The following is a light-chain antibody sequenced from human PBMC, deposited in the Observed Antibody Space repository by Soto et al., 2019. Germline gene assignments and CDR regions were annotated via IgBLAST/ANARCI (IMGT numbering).Light chain of an antibody. CDR1: QDIRSD. CDR2: AAS. V-gene: IGKV1-6*01. Sequence: AIPMTQSPSSLSASVGDRVTVTCRASQDIRSDVGWYQQKPGQAPKVLMYAASRLHSGVPSRFSGSGSGTDFVLTIDSLQAEDVAVYYCQQFYITPRTFGQGTKLEI. J-gene: IGKJ2*01. CDR3: QQFYITPRT.